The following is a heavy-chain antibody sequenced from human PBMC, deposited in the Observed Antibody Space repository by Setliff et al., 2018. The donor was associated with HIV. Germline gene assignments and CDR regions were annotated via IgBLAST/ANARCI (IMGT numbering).Heavy chain of an antibody. Sequence: SETLSLTCTVSGGSISSYYWSWIRQPPGKGLEWIGYIYYSGSTNYNPSLKSRVTISMDMSKNQFSLKLTSLTAADTAVYYCARGSGTFYDVLTFGPWGQGTLVTVSS. J-gene: IGHJ4*03. CDR3: ARGSGTFYDVLTFGP. D-gene: IGHD3-9*01. V-gene: IGHV4-59*08. CDR1: GGSISSYY. CDR2: IYYSGST.